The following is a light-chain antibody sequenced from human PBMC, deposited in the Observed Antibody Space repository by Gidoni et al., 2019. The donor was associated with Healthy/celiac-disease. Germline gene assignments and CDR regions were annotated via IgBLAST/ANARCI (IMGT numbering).Light chain of an antibody. CDR3: QQSYSTPWT. CDR2: AAS. V-gene: IGKV1-39*01. CDR1: QSISSY. J-gene: IGKJ1*01. Sequence: DIQMTQSPSSLSASVGDRVPITCRASQSISSYLNWYQQKPGKAPKLLIYAASSLQSGVPSRFSGSGSGTDFTLTISSLQPEDFATYYCQQSYSTPWTFGQGTKVEIQ.